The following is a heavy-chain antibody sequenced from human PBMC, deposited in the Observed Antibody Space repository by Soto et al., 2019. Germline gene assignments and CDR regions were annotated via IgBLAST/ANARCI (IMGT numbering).Heavy chain of an antibody. V-gene: IGHV3-30*04. CDR2: ISYDGSNK. CDR1: GFTFSSYT. Sequence: QVQLVKSGGGVVRPGRFLRLSCAASGFTFSSYTMHWVRQAPDKGLEWVAVISYDGSNKFYADSVKGRFTISRDNSKNTLYLQMKSLRAEDTAVYYCASEQTYCTNGVCSSYYGMDVWGQGTTVTVSS. J-gene: IGHJ6*02. D-gene: IGHD2-8*01. CDR3: ASEQTYCTNGVCSSYYGMDV.